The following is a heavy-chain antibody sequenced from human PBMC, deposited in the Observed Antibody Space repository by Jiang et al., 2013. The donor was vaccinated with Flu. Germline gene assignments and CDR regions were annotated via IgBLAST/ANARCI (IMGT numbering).Heavy chain of an antibody. V-gene: IGHV4-34*01. CDR2: INHSGST. D-gene: IGHD1-26*01. CDR3: AGIDYGDY. CDR1: GGSFSGYY. Sequence: LLKPSETLSLTCAVYGGSFSGYYWSWIRQPPGKGLEWIGEINHSGSTNYNPSLKSRVTISVDTSKNQFSLKLSSVTAADTAVYYCAGIDYGDYWGQGTLVTVSS. J-gene: IGHJ4*02.